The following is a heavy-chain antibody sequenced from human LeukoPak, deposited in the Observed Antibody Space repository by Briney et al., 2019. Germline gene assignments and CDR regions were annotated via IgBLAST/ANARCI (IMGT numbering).Heavy chain of an antibody. D-gene: IGHD2-2*01. CDR1: GYSFSSYG. J-gene: IGHJ4*02. Sequence: GGSLRLSCAASGYSFSSYGMQWVRQAPGKGLEWVAVIWYDGSKKYYADSVKGRFTISRDNAKSSLYLQMNSLRAEDTAVYYCANHLACGSTSCPPFDDWGQGTLVTVSS. CDR3: ANHLACGSTSCPPFDD. V-gene: IGHV3-33*03. CDR2: IWYDGSKK.